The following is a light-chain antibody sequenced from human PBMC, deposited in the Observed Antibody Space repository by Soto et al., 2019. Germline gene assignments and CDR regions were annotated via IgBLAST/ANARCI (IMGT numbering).Light chain of an antibody. V-gene: IGKV1-5*03. J-gene: IGKJ5*01. CDR1: QSISNW. CDR3: QQYNSYSPIT. Sequence: DIQMTQSPSTLPASVGDRVTITCRASQSISNWLAWYQQKPGKAPKLLIYKASTLKSGVPSRFSGSGSGTEFTLTISSLQPDDFATYYCQQYNSYSPITFGQGTRLEIK. CDR2: KAS.